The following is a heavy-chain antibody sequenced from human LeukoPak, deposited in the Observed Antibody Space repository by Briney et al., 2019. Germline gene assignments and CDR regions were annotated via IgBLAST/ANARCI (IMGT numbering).Heavy chain of an antibody. CDR1: GGSISSSSYY. Sequence: SSETLSLTCTVSGGSISSSSYYWGWIRQPPGKGLEWIGSIYYSGSTYYNPSLKSRVTMSVDTSENQFSLKLSSLTAADTAMYYCARGIAARPSYYYYYMDVWGKGTTVTVSS. D-gene: IGHD6-6*01. CDR2: IYYSGST. V-gene: IGHV4-39*07. J-gene: IGHJ6*03. CDR3: ARGIAARPSYYYYYMDV.